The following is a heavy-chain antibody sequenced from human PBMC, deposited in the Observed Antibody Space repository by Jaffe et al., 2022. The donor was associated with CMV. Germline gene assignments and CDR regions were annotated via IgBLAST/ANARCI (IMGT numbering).Heavy chain of an antibody. V-gene: IGHV3-48*03. J-gene: IGHJ5*02. CDR2: ISSSGSTI. CDR3: ARGRAWLQQQLVRTANNWFDP. Sequence: EVQLVESGGGLVQPGGSLRLSCAASGFTFSSYEMNWVRQAPGKGLEWVSYISSSGSTIYYADSVKGRFTISRDNAKNSLYLQMNSLRAEDTAVYYCARGRAWLQQQLVRTANNWFDPWGQGTLVTVSS. D-gene: IGHD6-13*01. CDR1: GFTFSSYE.